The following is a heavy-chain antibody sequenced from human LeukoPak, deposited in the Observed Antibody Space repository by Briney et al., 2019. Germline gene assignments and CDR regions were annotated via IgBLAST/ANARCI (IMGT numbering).Heavy chain of an antibody. V-gene: IGHV1-69*13. CDR2: LIPIYGSA. Sequence: PSVKVSCKASGGSFSFTSHAISWVRQAPGQGLEWMGGLIPIYGSANYAQKFQGRVTITSDESTRTVYMELSSLRPEDSAVYYCAGFFYDNSGDAFDIWGQGTMVTVSS. CDR3: AGFFYDNSGDAFDI. J-gene: IGHJ3*02. CDR1: GGSFSFTSHA. D-gene: IGHD3-22*01.